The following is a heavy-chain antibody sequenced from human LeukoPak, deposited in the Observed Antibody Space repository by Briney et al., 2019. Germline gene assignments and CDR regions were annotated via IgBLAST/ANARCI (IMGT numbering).Heavy chain of an antibody. CDR2: IYSGGST. CDR3: AREKTYYYYMDV. J-gene: IGHJ6*03. V-gene: IGHV3-53*01. Sequence: GGSLRLSCAASGFTVSSNYMSWVRQAPGKGLEWGSVIYSGGSTYYADSVKGRFTISRDNSKNTLYLQMNSLRAEDTAVYYCAREKTYYYYMDVWGKGTTVTVSS. CDR1: GFTVSSNY.